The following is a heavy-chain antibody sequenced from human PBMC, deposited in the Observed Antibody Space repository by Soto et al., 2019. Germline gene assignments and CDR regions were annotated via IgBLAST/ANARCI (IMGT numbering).Heavy chain of an antibody. D-gene: IGHD3-10*01. CDR3: VRVGYAYGNDP. CDR2: ISPSGGTI. V-gene: IGHV3-11*01. Sequence: QVQLVESGGGLVKPGGSLRLSCAASGFTFSDYYMSWIRQAPGKGLEWVSYISPSGGTIYYADSVKGRFTLSRDNAKNSLYLQMNSMRAEDTAVYHCVRVGYAYGNDPWGQGTLVAVSS. CDR1: GFTFSDYY. J-gene: IGHJ5*02.